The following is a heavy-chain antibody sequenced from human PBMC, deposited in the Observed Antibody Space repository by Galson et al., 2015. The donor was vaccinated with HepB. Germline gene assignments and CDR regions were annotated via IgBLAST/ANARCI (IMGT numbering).Heavy chain of an antibody. D-gene: IGHD2-21*02. CDR2: ITSSSSYI. CDR3: ARAVTGCFDY. Sequence: SLRLSCAASGFTFRSYGMNWVRQAPGNGLEWVSFITSSSSYIYYADSVKGRFTISRDNAKNSLYLEMNSLRAEDTAVYYCARAVTGCFDYWGQGTLVTVSS. V-gene: IGHV3-21*01. J-gene: IGHJ4*02. CDR1: GFTFRSYG.